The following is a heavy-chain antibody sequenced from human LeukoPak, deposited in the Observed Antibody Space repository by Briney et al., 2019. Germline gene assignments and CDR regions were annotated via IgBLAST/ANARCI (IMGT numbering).Heavy chain of an antibody. D-gene: IGHD6-19*01. CDR1: GYTFTSHY. V-gene: IGHV1-46*01. Sequence: ASVKVSCRASGYTFTSHYMHWVRQAPGQGLEWMGTINPSGVSISYAQKFQGRVTMTRDTSTSTVYMELSSLRSEDTAVYYCARDVGSGWYTLDYWGQGALVTVSS. CDR2: INPSGVSI. J-gene: IGHJ4*02. CDR3: ARDVGSGWYTLDY.